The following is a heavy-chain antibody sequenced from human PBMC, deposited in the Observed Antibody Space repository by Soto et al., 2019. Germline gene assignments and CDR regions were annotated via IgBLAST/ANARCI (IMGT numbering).Heavy chain of an antibody. V-gene: IGHV3-74*01. Sequence: PGGSLRLSCAASGFTFSSYWMHWVRQAPGKGLVWVSRINGDGSSTSYADSVKGRFTISRDNSKNTLYLQMNSLRAEDTAVYYCAKDPIVVVVAATRGSWFDPWGQGTLVTVSS. D-gene: IGHD2-15*01. CDR1: GFTFSSYW. CDR2: INGDGSST. J-gene: IGHJ5*02. CDR3: AKDPIVVVVAATRGSWFDP.